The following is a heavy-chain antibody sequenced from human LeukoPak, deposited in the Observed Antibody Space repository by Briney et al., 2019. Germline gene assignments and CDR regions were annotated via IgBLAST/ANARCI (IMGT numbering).Heavy chain of an antibody. Sequence: SETLSLTCNVSGVSISSMSYYWGWIRQPPGKGLEWIGSNYYSGSTDYNPSLKSRFTISVDTSNNQFSLKLTSVTAADTAVYYCASRYYSYYYMDVWGKGTTVIVSS. V-gene: IGHV4-39*01. CDR3: ASRYYSYYYMDV. CDR1: GVSISSMSYY. J-gene: IGHJ6*03. CDR2: NYYSGST.